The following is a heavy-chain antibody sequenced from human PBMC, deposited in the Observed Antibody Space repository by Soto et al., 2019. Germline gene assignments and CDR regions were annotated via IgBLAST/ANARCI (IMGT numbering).Heavy chain of an antibody. V-gene: IGHV5-51*01. Sequence: GESLKISCKGSGYTFTSYWIGWVRQMPGKGLEWMGIIYPGDSDTRYSPSFKGQVTTSADRSINPAYLQWSSLKASDTAMYFCARHLSEYINSWYYYYYMDVWGKGTTVTVSS. D-gene: IGHD6-6*01. CDR2: IYPGDSDT. J-gene: IGHJ6*03. CDR1: GYTFTSYW. CDR3: ARHLSEYINSWYYYYYMDV.